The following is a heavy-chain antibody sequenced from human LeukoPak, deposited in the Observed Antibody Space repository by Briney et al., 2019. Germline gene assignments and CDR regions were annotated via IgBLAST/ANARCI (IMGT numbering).Heavy chain of an antibody. Sequence: SETLSLTCAVYGGSFSGYYWSWIRQPPGKGLEWIGYIYYSGSTNYNPSLKSRVTISVDTSKNQFSLKLSSVTAADTAVYYCARGTPRYCTNGVCYDDYFDYWGQGTLVTVSS. CDR1: GGSFSGYY. V-gene: IGHV4-59*01. D-gene: IGHD2-8*01. CDR3: ARGTPRYCTNGVCYDDYFDY. CDR2: IYYSGST. J-gene: IGHJ4*02.